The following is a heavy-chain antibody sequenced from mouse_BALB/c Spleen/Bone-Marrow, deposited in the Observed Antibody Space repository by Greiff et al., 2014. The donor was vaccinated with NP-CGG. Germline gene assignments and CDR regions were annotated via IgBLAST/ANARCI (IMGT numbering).Heavy chain of an antibody. D-gene: IGHD1-1*01. CDR3: ARYYYGSSYFDY. V-gene: IGHV14-3*02. CDR1: GFNIKDTY. J-gene: IGHJ2*01. CDR2: IGPANGNT. Sequence: EVQLQQSGAELVKPGASVKLSCTASGFNIKDTYMHWVKQRPEQGLEWIGRIGPANGNTKYDPKFQGKATITADTSSNTAYPQLSSLTSEDTAVYYCARYYYGSSYFDYWGQGTTLTVSS.